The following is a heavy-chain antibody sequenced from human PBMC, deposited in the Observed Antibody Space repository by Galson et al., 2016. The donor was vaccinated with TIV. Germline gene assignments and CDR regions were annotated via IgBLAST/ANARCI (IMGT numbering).Heavy chain of an antibody. CDR1: GYSFTLSY. D-gene: IGHD2-21*01. Sequence: QSGAEVKEPGESLKISCKASGYSFTLSYLHYFRQAPGQGLEWVGRIHPDSGATVYAQTFRGRVTVTSDTSINTAYMELRSLTSDDTAVYYCAVLRGIPFWGQGTLVTVSS. J-gene: IGHJ4*02. V-gene: IGHV1-2*06. CDR2: IHPDSGAT. CDR3: AVLRGIPF.